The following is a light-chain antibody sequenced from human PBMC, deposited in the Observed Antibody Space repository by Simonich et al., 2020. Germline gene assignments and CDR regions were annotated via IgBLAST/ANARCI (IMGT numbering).Light chain of an antibody. CDR3: QQRSNWPPMYT. CDR2: DAS. CDR1: PSVSSY. V-gene: IGKV3-11*01. Sequence: EIVLTQSPATLSLSPGERATLSCRASPSVSSYLAWYQQKPGQAPRLLIYDASNRAPGIPARFSGSGSGTDFTLTISSLEPEDFAVYYCQQRSNWPPMYTFGQGTKLEIK. J-gene: IGKJ2*01.